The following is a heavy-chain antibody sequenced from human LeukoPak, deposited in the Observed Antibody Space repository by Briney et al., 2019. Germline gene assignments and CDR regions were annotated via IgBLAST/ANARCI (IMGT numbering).Heavy chain of an antibody. V-gene: IGHV4-39*07. J-gene: IGHJ4*02. CDR1: GGSISSSSYY. Sequence: SGTLSLTCTVSGGSISSSSYYWGWIRQPPGKGLEWIGSIYYSGSTYYNPSLKSRVTISVDTSKNQFSLRLSSVTAADTAVYYCASLYCSSTSCYVGVFDYWGQGTLVTVSS. CDR3: ASLYCSSTSCYVGVFDY. D-gene: IGHD2-2*01. CDR2: IYYSGST.